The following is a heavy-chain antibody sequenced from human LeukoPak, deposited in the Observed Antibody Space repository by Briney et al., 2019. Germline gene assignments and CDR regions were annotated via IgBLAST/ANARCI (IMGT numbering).Heavy chain of an antibody. CDR1: GGTFTNYA. V-gene: IGHV1-69*05. D-gene: IGHD3-22*01. J-gene: IGHJ4*02. CDR3: ASQDASIYSESSTSPTYSD. Sequence: GASVKVSCKASGGTFTNYAFNWVRQAPGQGLEWMGRIITIFDSAHYAQRFQGRITITTDESSTTAYMTLSSLTSDDTAVYYCASQDASIYSESSTSPTYSDWGQGTLVTVSS. CDR2: IITIFDSA.